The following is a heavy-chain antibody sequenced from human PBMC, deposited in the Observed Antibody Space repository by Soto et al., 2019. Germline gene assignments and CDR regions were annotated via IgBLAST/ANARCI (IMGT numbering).Heavy chain of an antibody. J-gene: IGHJ4*02. D-gene: IGHD4-4*01. CDR1: GFTFSSYS. CDR2: ISSSSSTI. CDR3: ARDTRIGYSNYYFDY. Sequence: GGSLRLSCAASGFTFSSYSMNWVRQAPGKGLEWVSYISSSSSTIYYADSVKGRFTISRDNAKNSLYLQMNSLRDEDTAVYYCARDTRIGYSNYYFDYWGQGTLVTVSS. V-gene: IGHV3-48*02.